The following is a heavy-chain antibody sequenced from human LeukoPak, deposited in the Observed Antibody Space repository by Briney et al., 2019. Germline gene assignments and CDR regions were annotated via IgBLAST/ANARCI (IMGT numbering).Heavy chain of an antibody. J-gene: IGHJ4*02. Sequence: KPSETLSLTCTVSGGSITSYYWSWIRQSPGKGLEWIGYIYYSGTTNYIPSLKSRVTISVDPSKNQFSLKLSSVTAADTALYYCARVRDGYNWGLDYWGQGTLVTVSS. CDR3: ARVRDGYNWGLDY. V-gene: IGHV4-59*01. CDR2: IYYSGTT. CDR1: GGSITSYY. D-gene: IGHD5-24*01.